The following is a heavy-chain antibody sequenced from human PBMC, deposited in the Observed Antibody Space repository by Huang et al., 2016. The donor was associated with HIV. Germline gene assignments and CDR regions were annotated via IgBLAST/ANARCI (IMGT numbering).Heavy chain of an antibody. V-gene: IGHV3-74*01. CDR2: INRDGSSS. Sequence: EVQLVESGGGLVQPGGSLRLSCAASGFPFSSYWMHWVRQVPGKGLVGVSRINRDGSSSGYADSVKGRFTIARDNAKNTVNLQMNSLRVEDTGVYYCVRDPRIQSWLNYFDYWGQGTLVSVSS. D-gene: IGHD3-22*01. J-gene: IGHJ4*02. CDR3: VRDPRIQSWLNYFDY. CDR1: GFPFSSYW.